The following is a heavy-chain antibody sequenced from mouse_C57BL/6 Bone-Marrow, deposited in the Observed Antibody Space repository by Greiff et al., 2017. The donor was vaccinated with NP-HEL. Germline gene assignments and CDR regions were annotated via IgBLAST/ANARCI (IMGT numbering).Heavy chain of an antibody. CDR2: ISDGGSYT. V-gene: IGHV5-4*01. CDR3: AIVTHYYAMDY. Sequence: EVQVVESGGGLVKPGGSLKLSCAASGFTFSSYAMSWVRQTPEKRLEWVATISDGGSYTYYPDNVKGRFTISRDNAKNNLYLQMSHLKSEDTAMYYCAIVTHYYAMDYWGQGTSVTVSS. D-gene: IGHD1-3*01. CDR1: GFTFSSYA. J-gene: IGHJ4*01.